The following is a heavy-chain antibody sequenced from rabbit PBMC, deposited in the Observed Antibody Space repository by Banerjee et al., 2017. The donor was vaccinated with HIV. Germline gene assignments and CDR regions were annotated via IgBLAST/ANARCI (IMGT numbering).Heavy chain of an antibody. CDR3: ARGDPNYPNGFKL. J-gene: IGHJ4*01. D-gene: IGHD7-1*01. CDR1: GFSFSSSYN. Sequence: QSLEESGGDLVKPGASLTLTCTASGFSFSSSYNMCWVRQAPGKGLEWIACIYGGSSGNTAYASWAKGRFTISKTSSTTVTLQMTSLTAADTATYFCARGDPNYPNGFKLWGQGTLVTV. CDR2: IYGGSSGNT. V-gene: IGHV1S40*01.